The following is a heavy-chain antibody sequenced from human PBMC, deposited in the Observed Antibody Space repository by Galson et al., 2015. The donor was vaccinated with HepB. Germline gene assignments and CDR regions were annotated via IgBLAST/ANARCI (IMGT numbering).Heavy chain of an antibody. Sequence: QSGAEVKKPGESLRISCKGYGYGFTNYWIGWVRQMPGKGLEWLGIIYPGDSDTRYSPSFQGQVTISADKSISTAYLQWSSLKASDTAVYYCARQQRQLVAGAAFDIWGQGTMVTVSS. V-gene: IGHV5-51*01. D-gene: IGHD6-13*01. CDR1: GYGFTNYW. CDR2: IYPGDSDT. J-gene: IGHJ3*02. CDR3: ARQQRQLVAGAAFDI.